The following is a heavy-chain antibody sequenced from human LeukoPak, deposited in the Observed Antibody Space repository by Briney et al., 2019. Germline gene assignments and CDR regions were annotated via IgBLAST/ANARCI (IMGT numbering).Heavy chain of an antibody. J-gene: IGHJ4*02. CDR3: AKDYYDSSGYRLCDY. V-gene: IGHV3-23*01. Sequence: GGSLRLSCAASGFTFSSYAMSWVRQAPGKGLEWVSAISGSGGSTYYADSVKGRFTISRDNSKNTLYLQMNSLRAEDTAVYYCAKDYYDSSGYRLCDYWCQGTLVTVSS. CDR2: ISGSGGST. D-gene: IGHD3-22*01. CDR1: GFTFSSYA.